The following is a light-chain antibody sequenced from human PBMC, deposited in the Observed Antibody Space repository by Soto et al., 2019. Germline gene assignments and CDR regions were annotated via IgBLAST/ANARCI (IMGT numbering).Light chain of an antibody. J-gene: IGKJ4*01. CDR2: DTS. CDR3: QQRAKWPWT. V-gene: IGKV3-11*01. Sequence: EIALTQSPATLSLSPGERATLSCRASHSVSSYLAWYQQKPGRAPRLLIYDTSKRATGIPARFSGSGSGTDFTLTISSLEPEDFAVYYGQQRAKWPWTFVGGTKVEIK. CDR1: HSVSSY.